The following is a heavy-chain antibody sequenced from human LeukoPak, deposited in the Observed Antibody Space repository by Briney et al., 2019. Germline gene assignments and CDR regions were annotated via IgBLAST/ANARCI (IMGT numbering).Heavy chain of an antibody. J-gene: IGHJ4*02. CDR2: IDEDGSEE. D-gene: IGHD3-10*01. V-gene: IGHV3-7*01. Sequence: GGSLTLSCAASGFTFSEYWMNWVRQAPGKGLEWVANIDEDGSEEDYVDSVKGRFTISRDNARNSLSPQMNRLRVEDTAVYHCVRDAPGREGPHYWGQGILVTVSS. CDR3: VRDAPGREGPHY. CDR1: GFTFSEYW.